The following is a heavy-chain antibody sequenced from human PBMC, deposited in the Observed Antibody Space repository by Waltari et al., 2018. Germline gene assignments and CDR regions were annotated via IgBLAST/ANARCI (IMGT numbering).Heavy chain of an antibody. D-gene: IGHD4-17*01. CDR3: AREPDYDLDY. CDR2: INPNSGGT. CDR1: GYTFTGYY. Sequence: QVQLVQSGAEVKKPGASVKVSCKASGYTFTGYYLHWVRQAPGQGLEWMRRINPNSGGTNYAQKLKGRVTMTRDTSISTAYMELSRLRSDDTAVYYCAREPDYDLDYWGQGTLVTVSS. V-gene: IGHV1-2*06. J-gene: IGHJ4*02.